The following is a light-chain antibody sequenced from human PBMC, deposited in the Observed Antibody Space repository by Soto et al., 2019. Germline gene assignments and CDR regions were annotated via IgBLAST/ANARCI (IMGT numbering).Light chain of an antibody. J-gene: IGKJ1*01. CDR3: QQYDYSPRT. Sequence: ELVLMQSPGTLSLSPGDRATLSCRASLSLPSRSLAWYQQRPGQAPRVLISAASTRAADIPDRFSGSGSGTDFTLTINRLEPEDFAVYYCQQYDYSPRTFGQGTKVDIK. CDR2: AAS. CDR1: LSLPSRS. V-gene: IGKV3-20*01.